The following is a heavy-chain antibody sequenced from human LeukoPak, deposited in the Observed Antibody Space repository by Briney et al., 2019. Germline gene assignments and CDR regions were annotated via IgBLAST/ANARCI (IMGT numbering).Heavy chain of an antibody. CDR2: IYTSGST. J-gene: IGHJ4*02. D-gene: IGHD4-23*01. V-gene: IGHV4-4*08. CDR1: GGSISSYY. CDR3: AREVVTPLYFDY. Sequence: SSETLSLTCTVSGGSISSYYWSWIRQPPGKGLEWIGRIYTSGSTNYNPSLKSRVTISVDTSKNQFSLKLSSVTAADTAVYYCAREVVTPLYFDYWGQGTLVTVSS.